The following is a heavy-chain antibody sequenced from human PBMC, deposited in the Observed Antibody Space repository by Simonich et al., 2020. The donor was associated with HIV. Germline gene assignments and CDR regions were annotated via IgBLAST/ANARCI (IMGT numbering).Heavy chain of an antibody. CDR2: FDPEDGKT. J-gene: IGHJ4*02. CDR3: ATESPLYDSSGVDFCFDY. Sequence: QVQLVQSGAEVKKPGASVKVSCKVSGYTLTELSMHWVRQAPGKGLEGMGGFDPEDGKTFYAQKVQGRVTMTEDTSTDTASMELRSLRSEDTAVYYCATESPLYDSSGVDFCFDYWGQGTLVTVSS. V-gene: IGHV1-24*01. D-gene: IGHD3-22*01. CDR1: GYTLTELS.